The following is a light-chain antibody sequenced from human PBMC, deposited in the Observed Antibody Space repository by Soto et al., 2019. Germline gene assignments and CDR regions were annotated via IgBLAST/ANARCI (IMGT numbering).Light chain of an antibody. J-gene: IGLJ1*01. Sequence: QSVLTQPPSVSGAPGQRVTISCTGSSSNIGAGYDVHWYQQLPGTAPKLLIYGNSNRPSGIPDRFSGSKSGTSASLAITGLQDEDEADYYCQSYDSILSAYYVFGTGTKLTVL. CDR1: SSNIGAGYD. CDR3: QSYDSILSAYYV. CDR2: GNS. V-gene: IGLV1-40*01.